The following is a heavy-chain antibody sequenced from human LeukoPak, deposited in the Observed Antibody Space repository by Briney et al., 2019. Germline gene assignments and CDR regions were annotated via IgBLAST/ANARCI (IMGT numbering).Heavy chain of an antibody. V-gene: IGHV1-69*05. D-gene: IGHD3-10*01. CDR3: ARETMVRATSFDY. J-gene: IGHJ4*02. Sequence: SVKVSCKXSGGTFSSYAISWVRQAPGQGLERMGRIIPIFGTANYAQKFQGRVTITTDESTSTAYMELSSLRSEDTAVYYCARETMVRATSFDYWGQGTLSPSPQ. CDR2: IIPIFGTA. CDR1: GGTFSSYA.